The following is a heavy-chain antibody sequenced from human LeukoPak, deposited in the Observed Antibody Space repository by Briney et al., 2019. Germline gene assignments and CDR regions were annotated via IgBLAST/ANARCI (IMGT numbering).Heavy chain of an antibody. CDR3: AKDALGLGYYDYVWGSYRSLHFDY. J-gene: IGHJ4*02. CDR2: INHSGST. CDR1: GGSFSGYY. Sequence: SETLSLTCAVYGGSFSGYYWSWIRQPPGKGLEWIGEINHSGSTNYNPSLKSRVTISVDTSKNQFSLKLSSVTAADTAVYYCAKDALGLGYYDYVWGSYRSLHFDYWGQGTLVTVSS. D-gene: IGHD3-16*02. V-gene: IGHV4-34*01.